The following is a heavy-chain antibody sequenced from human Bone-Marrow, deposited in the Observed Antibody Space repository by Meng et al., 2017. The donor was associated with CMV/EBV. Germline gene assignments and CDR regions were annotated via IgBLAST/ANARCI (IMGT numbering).Heavy chain of an antibody. Sequence: SCKASGYTFTNYGITWVRQAPGQSLEWMGWISTYNGNTNYAQKLQDRVTMTTDTSTKIAYMDLRSLRSDDTAVYYCARDTLNWNFDYWGQGTLVTVSS. CDR2: ISTYNGNT. D-gene: IGHD1-1*01. J-gene: IGHJ4*02. CDR3: ARDTLNWNFDY. CDR1: GYTFTNYG. V-gene: IGHV1-18*01.